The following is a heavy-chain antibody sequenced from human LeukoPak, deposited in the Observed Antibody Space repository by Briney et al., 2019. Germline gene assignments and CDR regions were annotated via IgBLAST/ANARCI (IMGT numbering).Heavy chain of an antibody. J-gene: IGHJ4*02. CDR2: ISSSGSTI. CDR3: AKAWGSGNYFDY. Sequence: GGSLRLSCAASGFTFSSYEMNWVRQAPGKGLEWVSYISSSGSTIYYADSVKGRFTISRDNAKNSLYLQMNSLRAEDTAVYYCAKAWGSGNYFDYWGQGTLVTVSS. CDR1: GFTFSSYE. D-gene: IGHD3-10*01. V-gene: IGHV3-48*03.